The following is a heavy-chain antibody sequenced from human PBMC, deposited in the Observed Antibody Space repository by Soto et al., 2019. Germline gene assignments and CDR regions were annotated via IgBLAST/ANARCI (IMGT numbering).Heavy chain of an antibody. CDR2: IKAGNGNT. CDR1: WYPFTSYA. D-gene: IGHD2-15*01. V-gene: IGHV1-3*01. CDR3: ARILGYCSGGSCDY. Sequence: GGSGKVGSKASWYPFTSYAIHSVRQAPGQRLEWLGWIKAGNGNTKYSQKFQGRVTITRYTSASTAYMELSSLRSEDTAVYHCARILGYCSGGSCDYWGQGTRVTVSS. J-gene: IGHJ4*02.